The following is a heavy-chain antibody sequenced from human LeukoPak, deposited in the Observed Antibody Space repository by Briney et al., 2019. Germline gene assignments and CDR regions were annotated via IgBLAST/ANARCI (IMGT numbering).Heavy chain of an antibody. J-gene: IGHJ6*03. D-gene: IGHD3-22*01. CDR2: IYTSGST. CDR3: ARELDSSGYTFYYYYYMDV. CDR1: GGSISSYY. V-gene: IGHV4-4*07. Sequence: SETLALTCTVSGGSISSYYWSWIRQPAGKGLEWIGRIYTSGSTNYNPSLKSRVTMSVDTSKNQFSLKLSSVTAADTAVYYCARELDSSGYTFYYYYYMDVWGKGTTVTTSS.